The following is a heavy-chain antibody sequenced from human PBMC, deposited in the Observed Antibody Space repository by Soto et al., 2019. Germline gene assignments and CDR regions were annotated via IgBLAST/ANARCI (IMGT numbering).Heavy chain of an antibody. CDR1: GFTFSSYA. J-gene: IGHJ4*02. CDR3: ARARGDSGYGRYPFDY. CDR2: ISYDGSNK. Sequence: HVQLVESGGGVVQPGRSLRLSCGASGFTFSSYAMHWVRQAPGKGLEWVAVISYDGSNKYYADSVKGRFTISRDNSKNTLYLQMNSLRAEDTAVYYCARARGDSGYGRYPFDYWGQGTLVTVSS. D-gene: IGHD5-12*01. V-gene: IGHV3-30-3*01.